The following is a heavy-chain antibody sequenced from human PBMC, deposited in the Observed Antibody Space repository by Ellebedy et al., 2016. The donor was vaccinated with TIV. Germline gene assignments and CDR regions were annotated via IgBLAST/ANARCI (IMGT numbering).Heavy chain of an antibody. J-gene: IGHJ4*02. CDR2: IYHSGST. Sequence: SETLSLXXAVSGGSISSGGYSWSWIRQPPGKGLEWIGYIYHSGSTYYNPSLKSRVTISVDRSKNQFSLKLSSVTAADTAVYYCARHQVAGTGQIDYWGQGTLVTVSS. V-gene: IGHV4-30-2*01. CDR3: ARHQVAGTGQIDY. D-gene: IGHD6-19*01. CDR1: GGSISSGGYS.